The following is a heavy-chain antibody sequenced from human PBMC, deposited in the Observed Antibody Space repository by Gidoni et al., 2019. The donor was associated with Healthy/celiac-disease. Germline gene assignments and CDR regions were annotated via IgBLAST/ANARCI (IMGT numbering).Heavy chain of an antibody. D-gene: IGHD7-27*01. J-gene: IGHJ4*02. V-gene: IGHV1-24*01. CDR1: GYTPTELS. CDR3: ATGPLTGDWYRRWSPPAGLGY. Sequence: QVQLVQSGAEVKKPGASVKVSCKVSGYTPTELSMHWWRQAPGKGLEWMGGFDPEDGETIYAQKFQGRVTMTEDTSTDTAYMELSSLRSEDTAVYYCATGPLTGDWYRRWSPPAGLGYWGQGTLVTVSS. CDR2: FDPEDGET.